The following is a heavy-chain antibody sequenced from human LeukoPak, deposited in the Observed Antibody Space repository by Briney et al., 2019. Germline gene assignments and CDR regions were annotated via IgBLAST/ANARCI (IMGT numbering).Heavy chain of an antibody. J-gene: IGHJ4*02. CDR2: ISRSSSYI. D-gene: IGHD3-22*01. Sequence: GVSLRLSCATSGFTFSSYSMNCVRQAPGKGLEWVSSISRSSSYIHYAEAVKGRLTISRDNAKNSLYLQMNSLRAEDTAVYYCAREGVDYDSSGYDYWGQGTLVTVSS. CDR1: GFTFSSYS. V-gene: IGHV3-21*01. CDR3: AREGVDYDSSGYDY.